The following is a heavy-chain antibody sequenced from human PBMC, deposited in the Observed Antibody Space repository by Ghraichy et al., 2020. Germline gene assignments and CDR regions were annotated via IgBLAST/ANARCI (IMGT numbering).Heavy chain of an antibody. CDR1: GFSFNNAW. CDR3: ATLKISMVRGVIST. CDR2: IKSKADGGTP. Sequence: LSLTCAASGFSFNNAWMSWVRQAPGKGLEWIGRIKSKADGGTPDYATSLKGRFTISRDDSKKTLYLQMNSLKTEDTAVYYCATLKISMVRGVISTWGQGTQVTVSS. V-gene: IGHV3-15*01. D-gene: IGHD3-10*01. J-gene: IGHJ5*02.